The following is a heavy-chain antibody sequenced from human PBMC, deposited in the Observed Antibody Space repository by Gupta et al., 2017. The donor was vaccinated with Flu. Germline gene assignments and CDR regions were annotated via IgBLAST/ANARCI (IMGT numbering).Heavy chain of an antibody. CDR2: ISWNSGRI. D-gene: IGHD2-8*01. J-gene: IGHJ6*03. Sequence: LEWVSSISWNSGRIDYAYSEKGRFTISSDTAKNSLYLQMKNLSDEATAFSHCTKNGRALAYYYYIDVWGKGTTVTVSS. V-gene: IGHV3-9*01. CDR3: TKNGRALAYYYYIDV.